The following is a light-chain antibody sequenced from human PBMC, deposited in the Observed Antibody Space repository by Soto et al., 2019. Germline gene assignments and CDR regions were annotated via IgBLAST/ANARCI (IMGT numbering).Light chain of an antibody. V-gene: IGKV1-5*01. CDR2: DAS. J-gene: IGKJ4*01. CDR1: QGITRW. Sequence: IRMTQSPSSLSASTGDRVTITCRASQGITRWLAWYQQKPGEAPKLLIYDASSLESGVPSRFSGSGSGTEFTLTISSLQPDDFATYYCQQYNHYSGLTFGGGTKVDIK. CDR3: QQYNHYSGLT.